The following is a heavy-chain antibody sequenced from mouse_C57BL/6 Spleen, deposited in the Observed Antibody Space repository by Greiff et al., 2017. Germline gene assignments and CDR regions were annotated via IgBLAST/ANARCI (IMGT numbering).Heavy chain of an antibody. CDR3: AREFYDCDGVGFGY. D-gene: IGHD2-4*01. J-gene: IGHJ3*01. CDR1: GYTFTDYS. Sequence: EVQLQQSGPELVKPGASVKIPCKASGYTFTDYSMAWVKQSHGKSLEWIGDINPNNGGTIYNQKFKGKATLTVDKSSSTAYMELRSLTSEATAVYYCAREFYDCDGVGFGYWGQGTLVTVS. V-gene: IGHV1-18*01. CDR2: INPNNGGT.